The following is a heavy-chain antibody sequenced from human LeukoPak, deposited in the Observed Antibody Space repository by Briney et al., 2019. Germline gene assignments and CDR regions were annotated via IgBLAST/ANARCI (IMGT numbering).Heavy chain of an antibody. Sequence: SETLSHTCAVYGGSFSGYYWNWIRQPPGKGLVWIGEINHSGSTNYNPSLKSRVTISVDTSKNQFSLKLSSVTAADTAVFYCTRGQAVDVVVPAAMRADGVGARFGFDYWGQGTLVTVSS. J-gene: IGHJ4*02. CDR2: INHSGST. CDR3: TRGQAVDVVVPAAMRADGVGARFGFDY. D-gene: IGHD2-2*01. V-gene: IGHV4-34*01. CDR1: GGSFSGYY.